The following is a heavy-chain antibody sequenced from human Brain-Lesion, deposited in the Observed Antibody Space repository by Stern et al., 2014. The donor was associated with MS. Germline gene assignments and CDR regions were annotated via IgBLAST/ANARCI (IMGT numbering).Heavy chain of an antibody. D-gene: IGHD3-16*02. CDR3: ARLGVMVTFGGVIAPSDFDS. Sequence: VQLVESGPGLVKPSETLSLSCTVSGGSINSSSYYWGWVRQPPGKGLEWLGRIFYSGRSYSNPSLKSRLAMSVDTAKNYFFLRLSSETAADTAVYYCARLGVMVTFGGVIAPSDFDSWGQGTLVTVSS. J-gene: IGHJ4*02. V-gene: IGHV4-39*02. CDR2: IFYSGRS. CDR1: GGSINSSSYY.